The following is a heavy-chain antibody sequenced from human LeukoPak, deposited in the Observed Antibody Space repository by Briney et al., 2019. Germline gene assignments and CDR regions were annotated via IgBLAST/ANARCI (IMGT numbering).Heavy chain of an antibody. Sequence: GGSLRLSCAASGLTFSSYAMSWVRQAPGKGLEWVSAISGSGGSTYYADSVKGRFTISRDNSKNTLYLQMNSLRAEDTAVYYCAKVRYCSSTSCYYFDYWGQGTLVTVSS. CDR3: AKVRYCSSTSCYYFDY. CDR2: ISGSGGST. V-gene: IGHV3-23*01. J-gene: IGHJ4*02. D-gene: IGHD2-2*01. CDR1: GLTFSSYA.